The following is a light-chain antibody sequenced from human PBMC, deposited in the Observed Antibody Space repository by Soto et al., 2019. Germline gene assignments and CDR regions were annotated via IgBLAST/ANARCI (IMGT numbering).Light chain of an antibody. Sequence: QSVLTQPPSASGSPGQSVTISCTGTSSDVGGYNYVSWYQQHPGKAPKLMIYDVSKRPSGVPDRFSGSKSGNTASLTVSGLQDEDEADYYCSSHAGSSVLFGGGTKLTVL. CDR2: DVS. J-gene: IGLJ2*01. CDR1: SSDVGGYNY. CDR3: SSHAGSSVL. V-gene: IGLV2-8*01.